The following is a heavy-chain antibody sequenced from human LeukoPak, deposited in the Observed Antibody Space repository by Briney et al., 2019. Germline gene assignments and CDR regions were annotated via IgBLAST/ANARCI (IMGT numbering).Heavy chain of an antibody. CDR2: ISTTGDYI. Sequence: GGSLRLSCAASGFTFSGYSMNWVRQAPGKGLEWVSSISTTGDYIHCADSLKGRVAISRDNAKNSLYLQMSSLRAEDTAVYYCARGGIYSQGFDYWGQGSLVTVSS. CDR1: GFTFSGYS. CDR3: ARGGIYSQGFDY. D-gene: IGHD6-13*01. J-gene: IGHJ4*02. V-gene: IGHV3-21*01.